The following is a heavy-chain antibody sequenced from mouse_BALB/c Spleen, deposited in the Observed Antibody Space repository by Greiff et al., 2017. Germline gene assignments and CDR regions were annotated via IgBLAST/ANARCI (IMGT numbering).Heavy chain of an antibody. CDR2: IWRGGST. CDR3: AKTSNPPYYYGSSYGYAMDY. J-gene: IGHJ4*01. CDR1: GFSLTSYG. V-gene: IGHV2-5-1*01. D-gene: IGHD1-1*01. Sequence: QVQLKESGPSLVQPSQSLSITCTVSGFSLTSYGVHWVRQSPGKGLEWLGVIWRGGSTDYNAAFMSRLSITKDNSKSQVFFKMNSLQADDTAIYYCAKTSNPPYYYGSSYGYAMDYWGQGTSVTVSS.